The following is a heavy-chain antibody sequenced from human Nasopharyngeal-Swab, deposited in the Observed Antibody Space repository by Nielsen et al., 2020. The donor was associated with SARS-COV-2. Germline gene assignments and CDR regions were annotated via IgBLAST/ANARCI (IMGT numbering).Heavy chain of an antibody. CDR2: ISTSGATI. CDR3: ARASRGWS. CDR1: GFTFDNYE. J-gene: IGHJ5*02. D-gene: IGHD6-19*01. V-gene: IGHV3-48*03. Sequence: SLKISCAASGFTFDNYEMNWVRQAPGKGLAWVSYISTSGATIHYADSVRGRFTISRDNAKKSLYLQMNSLRAEDTAVYYCARASRGWSWGQGTLVTVSS.